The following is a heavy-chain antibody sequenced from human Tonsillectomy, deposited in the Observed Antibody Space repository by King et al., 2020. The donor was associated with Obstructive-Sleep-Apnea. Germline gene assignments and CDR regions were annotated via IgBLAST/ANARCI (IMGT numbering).Heavy chain of an antibody. CDR1: GFTFSNYG. V-gene: IGHV3-30*03. CDR2: ISCDGCDK. CDR3: GGYNWLDP. D-gene: IGHD6-13*01. J-gene: IGHJ5*02. Sequence: VQLVESGGGVVQPGRSLRLSCAASGFTFSNYGMHWVRQAPGEGLEWVAIISCDGCDKYYADSLQGRFTISRDNSKRTLYLQINSLRPEDTAVYYCGGYNWLDPWGQGTLGTVSS.